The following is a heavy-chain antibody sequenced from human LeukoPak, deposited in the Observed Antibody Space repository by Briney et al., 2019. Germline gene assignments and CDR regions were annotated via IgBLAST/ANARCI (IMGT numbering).Heavy chain of an antibody. V-gene: IGHV3-33*01. CDR2: IWYDGSNK. CDR3: ARGDETYYFVY. J-gene: IGHJ4*02. Sequence: GRSLRLSCAASGFSFSTFGMHWVRQAPGKGLEWVALIWYDGSNKYYADSVKGRFTISRDNSKNTLYLQMNSLRAEDTAVYYCARGDETYYFVYWGQGTLVTVSS. CDR1: GFSFSTFG.